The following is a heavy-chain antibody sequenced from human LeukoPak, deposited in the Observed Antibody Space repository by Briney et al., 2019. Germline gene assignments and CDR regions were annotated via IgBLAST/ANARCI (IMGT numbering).Heavy chain of an antibody. V-gene: IGHV3-30*02. CDR2: IRFDGSNT. Sequence: SGGSLRLSCAASGFIFSSYGMHWVRQAPGKWLEWVTFIRFDGSNTYYSDSVKGRFTISRDNSKNTLYLQMNSLRVEDTAVYYCAQGHSHTAMYFWGQGTLVTVSS. J-gene: IGHJ4*02. CDR3: AQGHSHTAMYF. D-gene: IGHD5-18*01. CDR1: GFIFSSYG.